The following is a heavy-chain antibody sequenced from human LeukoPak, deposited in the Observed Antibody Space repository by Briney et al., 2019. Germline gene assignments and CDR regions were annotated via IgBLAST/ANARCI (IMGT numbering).Heavy chain of an antibody. D-gene: IGHD3-22*01. Sequence: QPGGSLRLSCAASGFTFSSYWMSWVRQAPGKGLEWVANIKQDGSEKCYVDSVKGRFTISRDNAKNSLYLQMNSLRAEDTAVYYCARGVSRGYYDSSGYWNYWGQGTLVTVSS. J-gene: IGHJ4*02. CDR2: IKQDGSEK. CDR1: GFTFSSYW. CDR3: ARGVSRGYYDSSGYWNY. V-gene: IGHV3-7*01.